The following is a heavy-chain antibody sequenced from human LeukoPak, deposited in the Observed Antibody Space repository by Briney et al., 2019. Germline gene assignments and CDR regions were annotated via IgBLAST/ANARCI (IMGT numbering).Heavy chain of an antibody. J-gene: IGHJ4*02. CDR1: GYSISSGYY. Sequence: SETLSLTCAVSGYSISSGYYWGWIRQPPGKGLEWIGSIYHSGSTYYNPSLKSRVTISVDTSKNQFSLKLSSVTAADTAVYYCARRYYDYVWGSYRYYFDYWGQGTLVTVSS. CDR2: IYHSGST. D-gene: IGHD3-16*02. CDR3: ARRYYDYVWGSYRYYFDY. V-gene: IGHV4-38-2*01.